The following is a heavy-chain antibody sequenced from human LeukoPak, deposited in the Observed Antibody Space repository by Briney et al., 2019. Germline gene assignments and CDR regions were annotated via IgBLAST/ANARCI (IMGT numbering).Heavy chain of an antibody. J-gene: IGHJ4*02. CDR1: GFPFSSYS. D-gene: IGHD5-12*01. Sequence: GGSLRLSCAASGFPFSSYSMNWVRQAPGKGLEWVSSISSSSSYIYYADSVKGRFTISRDNAKNSLYLQMNSLRAEDTAVYYCARGPIYSGYGPLPFDYWGQGTLVTVSS. CDR2: ISSSSSYI. V-gene: IGHV3-21*01. CDR3: ARGPIYSGYGPLPFDY.